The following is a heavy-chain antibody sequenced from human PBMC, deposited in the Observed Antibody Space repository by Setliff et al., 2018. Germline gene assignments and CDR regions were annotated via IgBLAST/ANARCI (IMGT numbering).Heavy chain of an antibody. CDR3: ARVAMGASCSSSSCQKYCFDS. J-gene: IGHJ4*02. V-gene: IGHV3-7*01. Sequence: HPGGSLRLSCAGSGFTFSSYWMTWVRQVPGRGLEWVANINRDGSEKYYLDSVKGRFTISRDNAEKSLWLHMNNLRAEDTAVYFCARVAMGASCSSSSCQKYCFDSWGQGTLVTVSS. D-gene: IGHD2-2*01. CDR1: GFTFSSYW. CDR2: INRDGSEK.